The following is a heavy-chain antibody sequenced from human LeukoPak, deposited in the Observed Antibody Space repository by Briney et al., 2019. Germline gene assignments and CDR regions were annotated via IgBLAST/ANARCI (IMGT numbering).Heavy chain of an antibody. CDR1: GFIFKTYA. CDR2: IWYDGSNK. D-gene: IGHD6-19*01. J-gene: IGHJ4*02. Sequence: PGGSLRLSCAASGFIFKTYAMHWVRQAPGKGLEWVTMIWYDGSNKYYGDSVKGRFTISRDNSKNTVYLQMNSLRVEDTAVYYCARDGAGTTAGLFDYWGQGTLVTVSS. V-gene: IGHV3-33*01. CDR3: ARDGAGTTAGLFDY.